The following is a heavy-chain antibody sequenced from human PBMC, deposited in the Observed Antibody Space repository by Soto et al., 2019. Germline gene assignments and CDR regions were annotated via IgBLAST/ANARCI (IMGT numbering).Heavy chain of an antibody. V-gene: IGHV4-34*01. J-gene: IGHJ4*02. CDR3: ARGGYFDY. CDR1: GGSFSGYY. Sequence: SETLSLTCAVYGGSFSGYYWSWIRQPPGKGLEWIGEINHSGSTNYNPSLKSRVTISVDTSKNQFSLKLSSVTAADTAVYYCARGGYFDYWGQGTLVTVSS. CDR2: INHSGST.